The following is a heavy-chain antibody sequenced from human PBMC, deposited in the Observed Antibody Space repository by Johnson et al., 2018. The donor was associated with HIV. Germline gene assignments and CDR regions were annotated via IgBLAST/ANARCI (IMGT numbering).Heavy chain of an antibody. J-gene: IGHJ3*02. CDR3: ARTRDSRGAFDI. V-gene: IGHV3-30*03. D-gene: IGHD6-13*01. Sequence: QVQLVESGGGVVQPGKSLRLSCAASGFSFSSYDMHWVRQAPGKGLEWVALISCDGSKKYLADSVKGRLTISRGYSKNTLYLQMNSLRAEDTAVYYCARTRDSRGAFDIWGQGTMVTVSS. CDR2: ISCDGSKK. CDR1: GFSFSSYD.